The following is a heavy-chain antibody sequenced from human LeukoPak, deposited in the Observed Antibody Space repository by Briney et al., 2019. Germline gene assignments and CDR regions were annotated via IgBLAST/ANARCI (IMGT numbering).Heavy chain of an antibody. CDR2: ISSSGSTI. CDR3: AKGEVEDSIEPFDY. D-gene: IGHD5-24*01. Sequence: GGSLRLSCAASGFTFSSYEMNWVRQAPGKGLEWVSYISSSGSTIYYADSVKGRFTISRDNSKNTLYLQMNSLRAEDTAVYYCAKGEVEDSIEPFDYWGQGTLVTVSS. J-gene: IGHJ4*02. CDR1: GFTFSSYE. V-gene: IGHV3-48*03.